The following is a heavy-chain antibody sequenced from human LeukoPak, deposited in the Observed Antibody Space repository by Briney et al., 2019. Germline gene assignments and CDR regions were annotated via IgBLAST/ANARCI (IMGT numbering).Heavy chain of an antibody. J-gene: IGHJ4*02. CDR2: INPNSGGT. CDR3: ARGLSCSGNTCYAAHFDS. Sequence: ASVKVSCKASGYTFTGYYMHWVRQAPGQGLEWVGWINPNSGGTNYAQKFQGRVTMTRDTSISTAYMELRSLRSDDTAVYYCARGLSCSGNTCYAAHFDSWGQGTLVTVSS. V-gene: IGHV1-2*02. D-gene: IGHD2-15*01. CDR1: GYTFTGYY.